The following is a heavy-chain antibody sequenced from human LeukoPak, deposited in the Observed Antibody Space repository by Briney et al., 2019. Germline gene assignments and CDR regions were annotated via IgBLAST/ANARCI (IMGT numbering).Heavy chain of an antibody. CDR3: ASHRIKWLPYFDY. Sequence: ASVKVSCKASGYTFTSYYMHWVRQAPGQGLEWMGGIIPIFGTANYAQKFQGRVTITADESTSTAYMELSSLRSEDTAVYYCASHRIKWLPYFDYWGQGTLVTVSS. V-gene: IGHV1-69*13. CDR1: GYTFTSYY. J-gene: IGHJ4*02. D-gene: IGHD3-22*01. CDR2: IIPIFGTA.